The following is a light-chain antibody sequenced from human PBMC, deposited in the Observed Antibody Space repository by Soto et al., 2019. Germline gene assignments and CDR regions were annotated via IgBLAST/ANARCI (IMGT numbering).Light chain of an antibody. CDR3: QQYYNWPT. CDR2: GAS. CDR1: QTVGSE. Sequence: EIVMTQSPATLSVSPGERATLSCRASQTVGSELVWYQQKPGHPPRLLIYGASTRATGIPARFSGSGSGTEFTLTISSLQSEDFAVYYCQQYYNWPTFGQGTKVEIK. V-gene: IGKV3-15*01. J-gene: IGKJ1*01.